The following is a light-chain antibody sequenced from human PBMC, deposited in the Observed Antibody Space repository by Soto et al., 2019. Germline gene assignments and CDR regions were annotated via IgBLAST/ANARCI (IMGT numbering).Light chain of an antibody. J-gene: IGKJ1*01. V-gene: IGKV1-39*01. CDR3: QQSYSTPWT. Sequence: DIQMTQSPSSLSASVGDRVTITCRASQSISSYLNWYQQKPGKAPKLLIYAASSLQSGVPSRFSGSAAGTHFTLTICSRQPEDFATYYGQQSYSTPWTFGQGTKVEIK. CDR1: QSISSY. CDR2: AAS.